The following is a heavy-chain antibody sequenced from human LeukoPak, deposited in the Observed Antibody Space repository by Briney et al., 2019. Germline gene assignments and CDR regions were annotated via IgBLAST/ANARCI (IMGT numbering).Heavy chain of an antibody. CDR2: ISSSSSYI. CDR3: ARAVSYGSGSYYSWYYYYYMDV. Sequence: GGTLRLSCAASGFTFSSYGMSWVRQAPGKGLEWVSSISSSSSYIYYADSVKGRFTISRDNAKNSLYLQMNSLRAEDTAVYYCARAVSYGSGSYYSWYYYYYMDVWGKGTTVTVSS. CDR1: GFTFSSYG. V-gene: IGHV3-21*01. D-gene: IGHD3-10*01. J-gene: IGHJ6*03.